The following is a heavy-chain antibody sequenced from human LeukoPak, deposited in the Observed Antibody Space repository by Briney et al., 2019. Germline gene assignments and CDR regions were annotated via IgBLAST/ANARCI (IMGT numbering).Heavy chain of an antibody. D-gene: IGHD3-22*01. CDR1: GGSISSYY. CDR3: ARHRAQAGRGYWPHHFDY. J-gene: IGHJ4*02. CDR2: IYTSGST. V-gene: IGHV4-4*07. Sequence: KPSETLSLTCTVSGGSISSYYWSWIRQPAGKGLEWIGRIYTSGSTNYNPSLKSRVTISVDTSKNQFSLKLSSVTAADTAVYYCARHRAQAGRGYWPHHFDYWGQGTLVTVSS.